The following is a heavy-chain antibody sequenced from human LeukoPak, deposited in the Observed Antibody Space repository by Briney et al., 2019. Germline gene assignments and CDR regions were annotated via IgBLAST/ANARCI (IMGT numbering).Heavy chain of an antibody. CDR1: GFTFSSYG. CDR3: ARISCTGNSCRPYSYYDMDV. Sequence: GGSLRLSCAASGFTFSSYGMNWVRQAPGKGLEWISFLRSRGGTIFYADSVKGRFTVSRDNSKSTLYLQLNSLRAEDTAVYYCARISCTGNSCRPYSYYDMDVWGQGTTVTVSS. V-gene: IGHV3-48*01. D-gene: IGHD2-8*02. J-gene: IGHJ6*02. CDR2: LRSRGGTI.